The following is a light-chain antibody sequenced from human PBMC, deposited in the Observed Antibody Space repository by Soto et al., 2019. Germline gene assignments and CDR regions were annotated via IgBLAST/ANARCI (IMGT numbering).Light chain of an antibody. CDR2: GAS. CDR1: HSVSSS. Sequence: EVVMTQSPATLSESPGERDTLSCRASHSVSSSLAWYQPKPGQAPRLLISGASTRAAGIPARFSGSGSGTEFTLTISSLQSEDFAVYYCQHYNTWPRTFGQGTKVDIK. J-gene: IGKJ1*01. CDR3: QHYNTWPRT. V-gene: IGKV3-15*01.